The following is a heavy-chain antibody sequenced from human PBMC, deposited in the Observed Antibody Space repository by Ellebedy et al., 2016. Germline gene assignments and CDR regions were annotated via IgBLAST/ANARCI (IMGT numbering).Heavy chain of an antibody. CDR1: GYSISSGYY. CDR2: IYHSGST. D-gene: IGHD5-18*01. Sequence: SETLSLXXTVSGYSISSGYYWGWIRQPPGKGLEWIGSIYHSGSTYYNPSLKSRVTISVDTSKNQFSLKLSSVTAADTAVYYCARQRYSYGSVDYWGQGTLVTVSS. V-gene: IGHV4-38-2*02. J-gene: IGHJ4*02. CDR3: ARQRYSYGSVDY.